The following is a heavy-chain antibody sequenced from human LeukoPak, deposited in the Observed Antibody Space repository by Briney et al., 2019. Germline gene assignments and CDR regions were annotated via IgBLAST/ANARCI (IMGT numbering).Heavy chain of an antibody. J-gene: IGHJ4*02. D-gene: IGHD5-24*01. V-gene: IGHV4-38-2*01. Sequence: SETLSLTCAVSNYSSSSGYYWGWIRQPPGKGLEWIGNIYHSGATYYNPSLKSRVTVSVDTSKNQISLKLTSVTAADTAVYYCVSRDGYTFFDYWGPGILVTVSS. CDR1: NYSSSSGYY. CDR2: IYHSGAT. CDR3: VSRDGYTFFDY.